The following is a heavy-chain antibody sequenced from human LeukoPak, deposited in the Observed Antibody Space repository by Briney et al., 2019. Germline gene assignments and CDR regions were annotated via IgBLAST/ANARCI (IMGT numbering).Heavy chain of an antibody. Sequence: SETLSLTCAVYGGSFSGYYWSWIRQPPGKGLEWIGEINHSGSTNYNPSLKSRVTISVDTSKNRFSLKLSSVTAADTAVYYCARGRQYPDYWGQGTLVTVSS. CDR2: INHSGST. D-gene: IGHD2-2*01. V-gene: IGHV4-34*01. CDR1: GGSFSGYY. J-gene: IGHJ4*02. CDR3: ARGRQYPDY.